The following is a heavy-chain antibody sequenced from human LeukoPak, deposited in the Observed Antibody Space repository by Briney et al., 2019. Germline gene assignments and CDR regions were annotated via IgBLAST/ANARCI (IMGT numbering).Heavy chain of an antibody. CDR2: IRYDGTSK. J-gene: IGHJ4*02. CDR1: GFTFSSYA. CDR3: AKASRTWSGYYESDY. V-gene: IGHV3-30*02. Sequence: PGGSLRLSCAASGFTFSSYAMHWVRQAPGKGLEWVAFIRYDGTSKYYADSVKGRFTISRDTSKNTLYLQMSSLRAEDTAVYYCAKASRTWSGYYESDYWGQGTLVTVSS. D-gene: IGHD3-3*01.